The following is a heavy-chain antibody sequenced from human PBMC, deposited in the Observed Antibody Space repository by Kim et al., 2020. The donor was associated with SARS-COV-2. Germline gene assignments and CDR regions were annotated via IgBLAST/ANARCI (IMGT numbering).Heavy chain of an antibody. V-gene: IGHV4-34*01. CDR1: GGSFSGYH. CDR2: IHHSGSI. CDR3: ARGRAGVVPSPILGIGPHYDYFTMDV. Sequence: SETLSLTCAVYGGSFSGYHWSWIRQPPGKGLEWIGEIHHSGSINYNPSLKSRVTISIDTSKNQFSLKLTSVTAADTGFYVCARGRAGVVPSPILGIGPHYDYFTMDVWGHGTTVNVSS. J-gene: IGHJ6*02. D-gene: IGHD2-2*02.